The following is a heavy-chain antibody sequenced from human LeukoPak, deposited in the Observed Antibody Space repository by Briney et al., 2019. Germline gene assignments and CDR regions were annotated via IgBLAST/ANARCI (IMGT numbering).Heavy chain of an antibody. D-gene: IGHD6-13*01. Sequence: KAGGSLRLSCAASGFTFSDYYMSWIRQAPGKGLEWVSYISGSGTTKYYADSVKGRFTISRDNAKNSLYLQMNSLRAEDMALYYCAKDSTAFSKRWYPNAFDIWGQGTMVTVSS. J-gene: IGHJ3*02. CDR2: ISGSGTTK. V-gene: IGHV3-11*01. CDR3: AKDSTAFSKRWYPNAFDI. CDR1: GFTFSDYY.